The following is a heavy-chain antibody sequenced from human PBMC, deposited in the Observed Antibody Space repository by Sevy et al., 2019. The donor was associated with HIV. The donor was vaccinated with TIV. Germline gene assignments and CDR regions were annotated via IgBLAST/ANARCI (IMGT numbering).Heavy chain of an antibody. V-gene: IGHV3-30-3*01. J-gene: IGHJ3*01. CDR1: GLTFSTYA. CDR3: ARDTVTGTPLHSHGALDL. D-gene: IGHD1-20*01. CDR2: ISNDGNNK. Sequence: GESLKISCAASGLTFSTYAMHWVRQAPGKGLEWLALISNDGNNKYYADSVMGRFTLSRDNSKNTLYLQMNSLRTEDTAVYYCARDTVTGTPLHSHGALDLWGQGTMVTVSS.